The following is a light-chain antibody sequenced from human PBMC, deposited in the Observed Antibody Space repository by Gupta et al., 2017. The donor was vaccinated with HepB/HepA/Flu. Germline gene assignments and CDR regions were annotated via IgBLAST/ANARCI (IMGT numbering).Light chain of an antibody. CDR2: RDY. J-gene: IGLJ2*01. CDR1: TSNIGRNS. V-gene: IGLV1-47*01. CDR3: VARDDTLSGAV. Sequence: SVLTPPPSASGTPGQRVTISCSGGTSNIGRNSVYWYQQFPGSAPQLLIYRDYQRPSGVPERFSGSKSGTSASLAISGLRAGDEAHYYCVARDDTLSGAVFGGGTKLTVL.